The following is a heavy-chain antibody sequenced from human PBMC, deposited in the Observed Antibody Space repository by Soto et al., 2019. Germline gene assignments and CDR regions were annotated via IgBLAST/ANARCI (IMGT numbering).Heavy chain of an antibody. D-gene: IGHD4-17*01. Sequence: GESLKISCKGSGYSFTSYWIGWVRQMPGKGLEWMGIIYPGDSDTRYSPSFQGQVTISADKSISTAYLQWSSLKTSDTAMYYCARHVLDYGDDEDYYYGMDVWGQGTTVTVSS. J-gene: IGHJ6*02. CDR3: ARHVLDYGDDEDYYYGMDV. CDR2: IYPGDSDT. CDR1: GYSFTSYW. V-gene: IGHV5-51*01.